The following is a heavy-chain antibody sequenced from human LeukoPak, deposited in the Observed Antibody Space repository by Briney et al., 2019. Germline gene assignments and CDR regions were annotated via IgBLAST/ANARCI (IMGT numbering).Heavy chain of an antibody. V-gene: IGHV1-18*01. J-gene: IGHJ4*02. CDR3: ARAGKSDILTGYYFFDY. D-gene: IGHD3-9*01. Sequence: GASVKVSCKASGYTFTTYGISWVRQAPGQGLEWMGWISAYNGNTKYAQKLQGRVTMTTDTSTSTAYMELRSLRSDDTAVYYCARAGKSDILTGYYFFDYWGQGTLVTVSS. CDR2: ISAYNGNT. CDR1: GYTFTTYG.